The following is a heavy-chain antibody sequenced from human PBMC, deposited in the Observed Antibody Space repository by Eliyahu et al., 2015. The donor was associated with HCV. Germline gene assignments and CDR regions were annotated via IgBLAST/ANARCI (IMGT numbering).Heavy chain of an antibody. CDR2: INPPGGST. V-gene: IGHV1-46*01. CDR1: GYTFTSYY. CDR3: ARGGPIAAAGIYYFDY. J-gene: IGHJ4*02. Sequence: QVQLVQSGAEVKKPGASVKVSCKASGYTFTSYYMHWVRQAPGQGLEWMGIINPPGGSTRNAQKFQGRVTMTRDTSTSTVYMELSSLRSEDTAVYYCARGGPIAAAGIYYFDYWGQGTLVTVSS. D-gene: IGHD6-13*01.